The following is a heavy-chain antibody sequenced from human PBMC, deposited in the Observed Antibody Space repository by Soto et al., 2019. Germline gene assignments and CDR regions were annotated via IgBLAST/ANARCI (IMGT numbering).Heavy chain of an antibody. CDR3: ARTTWELGVRFDY. CDR2: IDGSGTTV. D-gene: IGHD1-1*01. Sequence: PGGSLRLSCTASEFTFSDYYMTWIRRATGKGMECLSYIDGSGTTVHYAYSVKGRFTISRDNAKNSLFLQMDGLRAEDTAVYYCARTTWELGVRFDYWGQGAQVTVSS. J-gene: IGHJ4*02. V-gene: IGHV3-11*01. CDR1: EFTFSDYY.